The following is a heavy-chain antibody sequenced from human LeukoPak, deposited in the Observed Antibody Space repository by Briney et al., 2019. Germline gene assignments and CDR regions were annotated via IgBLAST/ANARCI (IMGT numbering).Heavy chain of an antibody. J-gene: IGHJ4*02. CDR2: IYTSGST. CDR3: ARAGDFWSGNYVDY. CDR1: GGSISSGDYY. Sequence: SETLSLTCTVSGGSISSGDYYWSWIRQPAGKGLEWIGRIYTSGSTNYNPSLKSRVTISVDTSKNQFSLKLSSVTAADTAVYYCARAGDFWSGNYVDYWGQGTLVTVSS. V-gene: IGHV4-61*02. D-gene: IGHD3-3*01.